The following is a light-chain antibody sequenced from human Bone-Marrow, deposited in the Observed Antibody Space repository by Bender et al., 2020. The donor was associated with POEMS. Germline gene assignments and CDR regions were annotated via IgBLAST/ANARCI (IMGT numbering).Light chain of an antibody. CDR1: SSDIGYFNY. CDR3: CSYAGDSTLV. J-gene: IGLJ2*01. V-gene: IGLV2-23*02. CDR2: EVS. Sequence: QSALTQPASVSGSPGQSITISCSGASSDIGYFNYVSWYQQLPGKAPKLMIYEVSHRPSGVSTRFSGSKSGDTASLTISGLQAEDEADYYCCSYAGDSTLVFGGGTKLTVL.